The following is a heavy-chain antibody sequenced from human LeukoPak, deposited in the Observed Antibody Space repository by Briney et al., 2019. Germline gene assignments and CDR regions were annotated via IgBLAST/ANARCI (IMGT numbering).Heavy chain of an antibody. CDR1: GFTFSTYG. Sequence: GGSLRLSCAASGFTFSTYGMSWVRQAPGKGLEWVANIKHDGSEKYYVDSAKGRFTISRDNAKNSLYLQMNSLRAEDTAVYYCATDLGTSRPNFWGQGILVTVSS. J-gene: IGHJ4*02. CDR3: ATDLGTSRPNF. V-gene: IGHV3-7*01. D-gene: IGHD2-2*01. CDR2: IKHDGSEK.